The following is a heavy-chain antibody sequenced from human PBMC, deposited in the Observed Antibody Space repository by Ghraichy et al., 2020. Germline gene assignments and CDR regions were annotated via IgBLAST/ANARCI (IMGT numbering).Heavy chain of an antibody. CDR2: ISWNSGSI. J-gene: IGHJ6*02. CDR3: AKDLGAYYYGMDV. D-gene: IGHD4-17*01. Sequence: SLRLSCAASGFTFDDYAMHWVRQAPGKGLEWVSGISWNSGSIGYADSVKGRFTISRDNAKNSLYLQMNSLRAEDMALYYCAKDLGAYYYGMDVWGQGTTVTVSS. V-gene: IGHV3-9*03. CDR1: GFTFDDYA.